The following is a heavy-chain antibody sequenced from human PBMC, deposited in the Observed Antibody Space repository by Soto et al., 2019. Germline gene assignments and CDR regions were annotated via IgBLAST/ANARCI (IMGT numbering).Heavy chain of an antibody. CDR3: ARASNGRYFDWFPGY. Sequence: SVKVSCKASGGTFSSYAISWVRQAPGQGLEWMGGIIPIFGTANYAQKFQGRVTITADESTSTAYMELSSLRSEDTAVYYCARASNGRYFDWFPGYWGQGTLVTVSS. J-gene: IGHJ4*02. CDR1: GGTFSSYA. V-gene: IGHV1-69*13. CDR2: IIPIFGTA. D-gene: IGHD3-9*01.